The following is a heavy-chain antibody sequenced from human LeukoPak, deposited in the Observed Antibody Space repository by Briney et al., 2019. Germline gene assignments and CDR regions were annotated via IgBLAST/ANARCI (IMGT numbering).Heavy chain of an antibody. CDR2: IYYSGST. Sequence: PSETLSLTCAVYGGSFSGYYWSWIRQPPGKGLEWIGYIYYSGSTNYNPSLKSRVTISVDTSKNQFSLKLSSVTAADTAVYYCARVTTYYDFWSGQNYYYYGMDVWGQGTTVTVSS. J-gene: IGHJ6*02. D-gene: IGHD3-3*01. V-gene: IGHV4-59*01. CDR3: ARVTTYYDFWSGQNYYYYGMDV. CDR1: GGSFSGYY.